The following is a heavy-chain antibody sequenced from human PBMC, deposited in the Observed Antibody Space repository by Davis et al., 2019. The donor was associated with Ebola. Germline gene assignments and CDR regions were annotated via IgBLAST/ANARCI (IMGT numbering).Heavy chain of an antibody. J-gene: IGHJ4*02. Sequence: MPSETLSLTCTVSGGSISTSGYYWGWVRQFPGTGLEWIGYIYYSGSTYYNPSLKSRVTISVDTSKNQFSLKLNSVTAADTAVYYCARADAYCGGDCYHYWGQGTLVTVSS. D-gene: IGHD2-21*02. CDR1: GGSISTSGYY. CDR3: ARADAYCGGDCYHY. V-gene: IGHV4-31*03. CDR2: IYYSGST.